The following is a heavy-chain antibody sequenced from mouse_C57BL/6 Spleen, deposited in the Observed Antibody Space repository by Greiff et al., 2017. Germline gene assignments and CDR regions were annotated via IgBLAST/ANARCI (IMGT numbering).Heavy chain of an antibody. CDR2: INPSTGGT. V-gene: IGHV1-42*01. Sequence: EVQLVESGPELVKPGASVKISCKASGYSFTGYYMNWVKQSPEKSLEWIGEINPSTGGTTYNQKFKAKATLTVDKSSSTAYMQLKSLTSEDSAVYYCAREDYGVDYWGQGTTLTVSS. CDR1: GYSFTGYY. D-gene: IGHD1-1*01. CDR3: AREDYGVDY. J-gene: IGHJ2*01.